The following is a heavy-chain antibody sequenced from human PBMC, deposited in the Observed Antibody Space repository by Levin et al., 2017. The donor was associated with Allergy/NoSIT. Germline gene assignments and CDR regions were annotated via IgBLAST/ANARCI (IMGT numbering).Heavy chain of an antibody. D-gene: IGHD3-22*01. CDR1: RFTFSAYT. CDR2: ISSSGDI. J-gene: IGHJ6*02. V-gene: IGHV3-69-1*01. CDR3: ARRASDTTGYRAFHYYPLDV. Sequence: GGSLRLSCAASRFTFSAYTMNWVRQAPGKGLEWVSSISSSGDIYYADSVKGRFTISRDNAKNALYLQMNSLRAEDTAVYFCARRASDTTGYRAFHYYPLDVWGQGTTVTVSS.